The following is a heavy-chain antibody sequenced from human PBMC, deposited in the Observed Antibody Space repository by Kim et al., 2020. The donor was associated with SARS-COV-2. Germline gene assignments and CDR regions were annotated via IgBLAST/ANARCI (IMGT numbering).Heavy chain of an antibody. V-gene: IGHV3-33*01. CDR2: IWYDGSNK. Sequence: GGSLRLSCAASGFTFSSYGMHWVRQAPGKGLEWVAVIWYDGSNKYYADSVKGRFTISRDNSKNTLYLQMNSLRAEDTAVYYCARNHYYGSGSYSDAFDIWGQGTMVTVSS. D-gene: IGHD3-10*01. CDR1: GFTFSSYG. CDR3: ARNHYYGSGSYSDAFDI. J-gene: IGHJ3*02.